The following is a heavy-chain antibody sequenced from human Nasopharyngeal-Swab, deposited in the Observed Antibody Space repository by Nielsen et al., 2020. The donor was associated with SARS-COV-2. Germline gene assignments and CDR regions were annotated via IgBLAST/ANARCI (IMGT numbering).Heavy chain of an antibody. CDR2: INAGNGNT. CDR3: ARAGMGRGFDY. V-gene: IGHV1-3*01. J-gene: IGHJ4*02. Sequence: WVRQAPGQRLEWMGWINAGNGNTKYPQKFQGRVTITRDTSASTAYMDLSSLRSEDTAVYYCARAGMGRGFDYWGQGTLVTVSS. D-gene: IGHD3-10*01.